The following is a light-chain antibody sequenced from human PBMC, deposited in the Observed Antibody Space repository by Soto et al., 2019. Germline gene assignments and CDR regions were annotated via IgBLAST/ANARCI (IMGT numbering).Light chain of an antibody. CDR1: SSNVGAGYD. J-gene: IGLJ1*01. CDR2: GNN. V-gene: IGLV1-40*01. Sequence: QSVLTQPPSVSGAPGQRVTISCTGSSSNVGAGYDVQWYQQLPGTAPKLLIYGNNNRPSGVPDRFSGSKSGTSASLAITGLQAGDEADYYCQSYDSSLSGSYVFGTGTKVTVL. CDR3: QSYDSSLSGSYV.